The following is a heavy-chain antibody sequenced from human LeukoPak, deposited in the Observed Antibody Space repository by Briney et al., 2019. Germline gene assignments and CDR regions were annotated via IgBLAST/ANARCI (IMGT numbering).Heavy chain of an antibody. Sequence: GGSLRLSCAASGFTFSSYSMNWVRQAPGKGLEWVSSISSSSSYIYYADSVKGRFTISRDNAKNSLYLQMNSLRAEDTAVYYCARGPPLQAATYASSGYYGYWGQGTLVTVSS. CDR2: ISSSSSYI. J-gene: IGHJ4*02. V-gene: IGHV3-21*01. CDR3: ARGPPLQAATYASSGYYGY. CDR1: GFTFSSYS. D-gene: IGHD3-22*01.